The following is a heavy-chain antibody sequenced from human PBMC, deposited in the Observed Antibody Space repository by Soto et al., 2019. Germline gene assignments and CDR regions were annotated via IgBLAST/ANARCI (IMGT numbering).Heavy chain of an antibody. CDR1: GFTFSSYA. CDR3: AKGYGSGSYGY. J-gene: IGHJ4*02. D-gene: IGHD3-10*01. V-gene: IGHV3-23*01. Sequence: EVQLLESGGGLVQPGGSLRLSCAASGFTFSSYAMSWVRQAPGKGLEWVSAISGSGGSTYYADSVKGRFTISRDNSKNSLYLQMNSLRAEDTAVYYGAKGYGSGSYGYWGQGTLVTVSS. CDR2: ISGSGGST.